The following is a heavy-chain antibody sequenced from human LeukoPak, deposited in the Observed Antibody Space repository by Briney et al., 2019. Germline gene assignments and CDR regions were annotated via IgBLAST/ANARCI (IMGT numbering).Heavy chain of an antibody. CDR2: IYYSGST. D-gene: IGHD3-10*01. J-gene: IGHJ5*02. CDR3: ARLGVRGPKGWFDP. CDR1: GGSISSSSYY. Sequence: KPSETLSLTCTVSGGSISSSSYYWGWIRQPPGKGLEWIGSIYYSGSTYYNPSLKSRVTISVDTSKNQFSLKLSSVTAADTAVYYCARLGVRGPKGWFDPWGQGTLVTVSS. V-gene: IGHV4-39*07.